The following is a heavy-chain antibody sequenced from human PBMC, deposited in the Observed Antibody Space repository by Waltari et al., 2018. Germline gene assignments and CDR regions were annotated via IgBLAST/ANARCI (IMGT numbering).Heavy chain of an antibody. CDR1: GFTFSTYG. CDR3: ARDRGDSGWDFDY. Sequence: QVQLVESGGGVVQPGRSLRLSCAASGFTFSTYGMHWVRQAPGKGLEWVAVIWYDGSNKYYADSVKGRFTISRDNSKNTLYLQMNSLRAEDTTVYYCARDRGDSGWDFDYWGQGTLVTVSS. CDR2: IWYDGSNK. V-gene: IGHV3-33*01. J-gene: IGHJ4*02. D-gene: IGHD6-19*01.